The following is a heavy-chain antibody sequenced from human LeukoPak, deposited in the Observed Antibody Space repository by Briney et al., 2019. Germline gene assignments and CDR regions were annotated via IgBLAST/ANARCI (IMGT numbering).Heavy chain of an antibody. CDR1: EFTFDSYG. J-gene: IGHJ4*02. V-gene: IGHV3-23*01. CDR3: AKTSVSSGWPELFDF. D-gene: IGHD6-19*01. Sequence: GGSLTLSCAASEFTFDSYGMNWVRQAPGKGLEWVSAISGSGANTYYANSVKGRFTISRDNSKSTLFLQMDSLRAEDTAIYSCAKTSVSSGWPELFDFWGQGTLVTVSS. CDR2: ISGSGANT.